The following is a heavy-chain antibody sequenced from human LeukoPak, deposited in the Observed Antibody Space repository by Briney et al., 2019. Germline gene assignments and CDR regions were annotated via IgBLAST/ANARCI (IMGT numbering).Heavy chain of an antibody. CDR2: ISGSGATT. D-gene: IGHD3-16*01. CDR3: AKGLWGAYYYGMDV. V-gene: IGHV3-23*01. CDR1: GFTFSNYA. J-gene: IGHJ6*02. Sequence: GGSLRLSCAASGFTFSNYAMSWVRQAPGKGLERVSVISGSGATTDHADSVMGRFTISRDNSKNTLYLQLDSLRADDTAVYFCAKGLWGAYYYGMDVWGQGTTVTVSS.